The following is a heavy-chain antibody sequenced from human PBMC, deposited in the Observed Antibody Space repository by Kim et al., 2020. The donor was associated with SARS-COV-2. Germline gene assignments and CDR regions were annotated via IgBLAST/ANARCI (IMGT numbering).Heavy chain of an antibody. CDR3: ARITGTTHRDPWWFDP. J-gene: IGHJ5*02. D-gene: IGHD1-7*01. CDR1: GFTFSDYY. Sequence: GGSLRLSCAASGFTFSDYYISWIRQAPGKGLEWVSYISSSSSYTNYADSVKGRFTISRDNAKNSLYLQMNSLRAEDTAVYYCARITGTTHRDPWWFDPWGQGTLVTVSS. V-gene: IGHV3-11*06. CDR2: ISSSSSYT.